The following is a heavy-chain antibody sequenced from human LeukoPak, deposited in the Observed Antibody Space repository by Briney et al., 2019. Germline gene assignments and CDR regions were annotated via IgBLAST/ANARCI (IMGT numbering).Heavy chain of an antibody. CDR3: ARVTTGGYYNC. V-gene: IGHV4-61*02. CDR1: GDSISSGNYY. D-gene: IGHD3-22*01. Sequence: SETLSLTCSVSGDSISSGNYYWTWIRQSAGKGLEWIGRIYSTGSTNYNPSLKSRVTISVDTSKNQFSLRLSSVTAADTAVYYCARVTTGGYYNCWGQGTLVTVS. J-gene: IGHJ4*02. CDR2: IYSTGST.